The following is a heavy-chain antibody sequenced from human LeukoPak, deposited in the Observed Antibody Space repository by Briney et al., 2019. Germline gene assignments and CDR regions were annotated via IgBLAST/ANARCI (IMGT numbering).Heavy chain of an antibody. V-gene: IGHV3-7*01. CDR2: IKQDGSEK. CDR3: ARDGYGILTGYYPAHFDY. Sequence: GGSLRLSCAASGFTFSSYWMSWVRQAPGKGLEWVANIKQDGSEKYYVDSVKGRFTISRDNAKNSLYLQMNSLRAEDTAVYYCARDGYGILTGYYPAHFDYWGQGTLVTVSS. J-gene: IGHJ4*02. D-gene: IGHD3-9*01. CDR1: GFTFSSYW.